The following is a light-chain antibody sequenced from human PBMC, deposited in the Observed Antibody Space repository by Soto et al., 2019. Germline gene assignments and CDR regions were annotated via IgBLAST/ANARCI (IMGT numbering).Light chain of an antibody. CDR1: SSDVGDYNY. V-gene: IGLV2-14*03. J-gene: IGLJ7*01. CDR2: DVN. Sequence: QSALTQPASVSGSPGQSITISCTGTSSDVGDYNYVSWYQQYPGKVPKLLIHDVNNRPSGVSYRFSGSKSGNTASLTISGLRSEDEADYYCCSYTSGNTWVFGGGTQLTVL. CDR3: CSYTSGNTWV.